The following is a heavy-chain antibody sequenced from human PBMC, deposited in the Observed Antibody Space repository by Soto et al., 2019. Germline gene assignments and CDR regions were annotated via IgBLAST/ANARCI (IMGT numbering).Heavy chain of an antibody. CDR1: GGSISSSSYY. CDR3: ARQLRYYYYGMDV. Sequence: QLQLQESGPGLVKPSETLSLTCTVSGGSISSSSYYWGWIRQPPGKGLEWIGSIYYSGSTYHNPSLKSRVTISVDTSKNQSSLKLSSVTAADTAVYYCARQLRYYYYGMDVWGQGTTVTVSS. J-gene: IGHJ6*02. CDR2: IYYSGST. V-gene: IGHV4-39*01. D-gene: IGHD3-16*01.